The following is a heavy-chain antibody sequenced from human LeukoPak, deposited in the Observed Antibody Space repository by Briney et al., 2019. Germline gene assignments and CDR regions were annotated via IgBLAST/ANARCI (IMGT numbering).Heavy chain of an antibody. D-gene: IGHD6-13*01. V-gene: IGHV4-59*12. Sequence: SETLSLTCTVSGGSISSNYWSWIRQPPGKGLEWITYSSYTGSTNYNPSLKSRVTISVDASKNQFSLKLSSVTAADTAAYYCARGVPGSLYYFDYWGQGTLVTVSS. J-gene: IGHJ4*02. CDR3: ARGVPGSLYYFDY. CDR1: GGSISSNY. CDR2: SSYTGST.